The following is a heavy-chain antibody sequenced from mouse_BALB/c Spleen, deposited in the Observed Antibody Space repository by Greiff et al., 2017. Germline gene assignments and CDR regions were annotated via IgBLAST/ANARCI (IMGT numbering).Heavy chain of an antibody. V-gene: IGHV3-5*02. D-gene: IGHD2-10*01. Sequence: EVKLMESGPGLVKPSQTVSLTCTVTGISITTGNYRWSWIRQFPGNKLEWIGYIYYSGTITYNPSLTSRTTITRDTSKNQFFLEMNSLTAEDTATYYCARERAYYGNYVNYWGQGTTLTVSS. CDR1: GISITTGNYR. J-gene: IGHJ2*01. CDR2: IYYSGTI. CDR3: ARERAYYGNYVNY.